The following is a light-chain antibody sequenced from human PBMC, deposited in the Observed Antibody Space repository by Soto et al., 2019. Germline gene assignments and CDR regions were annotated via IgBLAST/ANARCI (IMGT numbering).Light chain of an antibody. Sequence: QSVLTQPPSASGNPGQRVTISCSGSSSNIGSNTVNWYQQLPGTAPKLLIYSNNQRPSGVPDRFSGSKSGTSASLAISGLQSEDEADYYCAAWDDSLNGNWVFGGGTKLTVL. CDR2: SNN. V-gene: IGLV1-44*01. J-gene: IGLJ3*02. CDR1: SSNIGSNT. CDR3: AAWDDSLNGNWV.